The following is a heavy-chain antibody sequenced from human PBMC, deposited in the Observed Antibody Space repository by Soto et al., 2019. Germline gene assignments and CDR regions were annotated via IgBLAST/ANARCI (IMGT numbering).Heavy chain of an antibody. J-gene: IGHJ6*02. CDR3: ARAGYSSGWYDGYYYYYGMDV. D-gene: IGHD6-19*01. CDR2: INPSGGST. V-gene: IGHV1-46*01. Sequence: HWVRQAPGQGLEWMGIINPSGGSTSYAQKFQGRVTMTRDTSTSTVYMELSSLRSEDTAVYYCARAGYSSGWYDGYYYYYGMDVWGQGTTVTVSS.